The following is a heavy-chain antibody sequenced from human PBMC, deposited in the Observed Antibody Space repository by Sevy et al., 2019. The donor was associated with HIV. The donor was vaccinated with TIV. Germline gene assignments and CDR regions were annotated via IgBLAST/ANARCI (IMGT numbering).Heavy chain of an antibody. CDR2: IWYDGSNK. V-gene: IGHV3-33*01. CDR1: GFTFSSYG. Sequence: GGSLRLSCAASGFTFSSYGMHWVRQAPGKGLEWVAVIWYDGSNKYYADSVKGRFTISRDNSKNTLYLQMNSLRAEDTAMYYCARDSGGIAAAGTPLSEYFQHWGQGTLVTVSS. D-gene: IGHD6-13*01. CDR3: ARDSGGIAAAGTPLSEYFQH. J-gene: IGHJ1*01.